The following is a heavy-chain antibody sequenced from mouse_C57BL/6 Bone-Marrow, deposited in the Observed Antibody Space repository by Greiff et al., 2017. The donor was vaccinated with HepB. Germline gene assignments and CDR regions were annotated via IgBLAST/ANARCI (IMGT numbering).Heavy chain of an antibody. D-gene: IGHD4-1*01. J-gene: IGHJ4*01. Sequence: EVKVVDSGGGLVQSGRSLRLSCATSGFTFSDFYMEWVRQAPGKGLEWIAASRNKANDYTTEYSASVKGRFIVSRDTSQSILYLQMNALRAEDTAIYYCARDALTGTGAMDYWGQGTSVTVSS. CDR3: ARDALTGTGAMDY. CDR1: GFTFSDFY. V-gene: IGHV7-1*01. CDR2: SRNKANDYTT.